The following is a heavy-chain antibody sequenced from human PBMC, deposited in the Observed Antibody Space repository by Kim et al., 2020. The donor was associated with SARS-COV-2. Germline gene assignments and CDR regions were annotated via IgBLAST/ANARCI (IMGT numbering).Heavy chain of an antibody. CDR2: INADGTTT. V-gene: IGHV3-74*01. Sequence: GGSLRLSCAASGFIFSNSWMHWVRQAPGKGLEWVSRINADGTTTNYADSVKGRFTISRDNAKNTLYLQMNSLRDEDTAVYYCTRGYTYRDYWGEGTLVT. D-gene: IGHD5-18*01. CDR1: GFIFSNSW. CDR3: TRGYTYRDY. J-gene: IGHJ4*02.